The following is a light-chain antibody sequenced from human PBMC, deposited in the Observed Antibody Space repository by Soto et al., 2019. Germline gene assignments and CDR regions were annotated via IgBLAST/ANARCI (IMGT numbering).Light chain of an antibody. CDR2: GAS. Sequence: EVVLTQSPDTLSLSPGERATLSGRASQSVSSSYLAWYQQKPGQAPRLRIYGASSRATGIPDRFSGSGSGTNFTLTISRLEPEDFAVYYCQQYGSSLTWTFGQGTKVDIK. J-gene: IGKJ1*01. CDR1: QSVSSSY. CDR3: QQYGSSLTWT. V-gene: IGKV3-20*01.